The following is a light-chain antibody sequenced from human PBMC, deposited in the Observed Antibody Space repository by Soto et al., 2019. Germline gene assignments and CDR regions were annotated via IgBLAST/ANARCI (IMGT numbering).Light chain of an antibody. J-gene: IGKJ4*01. CDR2: GAS. CDR1: QSVSAGH. Sequence: EIVLTQSPGTLSLSPGERATLSCRASQSVSAGHLAWYQQKPGQAPRLLIYGASSRATGIPDRFSGSGSGTDFTLTISRLEAEDLAGDFCQQYGSSPLTFGGGTKVEIK. CDR3: QQYGSSPLT. V-gene: IGKV3-20*01.